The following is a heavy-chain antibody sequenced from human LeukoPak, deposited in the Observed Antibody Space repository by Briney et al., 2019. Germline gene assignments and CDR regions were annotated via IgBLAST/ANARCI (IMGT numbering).Heavy chain of an antibody. CDR3: AKDRYDSSGMGYFDY. J-gene: IGHJ4*02. CDR1: GFTFSSYA. Sequence: GGSLRLSCAASGFTFSSYAMSWVRQAPGKGLEWVSAISGSGGSTYCADSVKGRFTISRDNSKNTLYLQMNSLRAEDTAVYYCAKDRYDSSGMGYFDYWGQGTLVTVSS. V-gene: IGHV3-23*01. CDR2: ISGSGGST. D-gene: IGHD3-22*01.